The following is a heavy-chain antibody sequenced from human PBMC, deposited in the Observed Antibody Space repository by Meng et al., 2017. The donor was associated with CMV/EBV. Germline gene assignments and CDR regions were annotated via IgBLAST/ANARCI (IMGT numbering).Heavy chain of an antibody. Sequence: GESLKISCAASGFTFSGYEMNWVRQAPGKGLEWVSYISSSGSTIYYADSVKGRFTISRDNAKNSLYLQMNSLRAEDTAVYYCARVRYYGSGSYTYYYYGMDVWGQGTTVTVSS. J-gene: IGHJ6*02. CDR1: GFTFSGYE. V-gene: IGHV3-48*03. CDR2: ISSSGSTI. CDR3: ARVRYYGSGSYTYYYYGMDV. D-gene: IGHD3-10*01.